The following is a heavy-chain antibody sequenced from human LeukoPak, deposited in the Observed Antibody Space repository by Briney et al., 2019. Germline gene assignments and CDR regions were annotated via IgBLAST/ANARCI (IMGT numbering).Heavy chain of an antibody. CDR2: IYTSGST. CDR1: GGSISSYY. V-gene: IGHV4-4*07. CDR3: ARVIWFGEARRFDP. J-gene: IGHJ5*02. D-gene: IGHD3-10*01. Sequence: SETLSLTCTVSGGSISSYYWSWIRQPAGKGLEWIGRIYTSGSTNYNPSLKSRVTMSVDTSKNQFSLKLNSVTAADTAVFYCARVIWFGEARRFDPWGQGTLVTVSS.